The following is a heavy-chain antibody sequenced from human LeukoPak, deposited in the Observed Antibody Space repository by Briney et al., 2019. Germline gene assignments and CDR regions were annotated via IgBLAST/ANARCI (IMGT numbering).Heavy chain of an antibody. CDR3: ARESSSWSYDAFDI. CDR2: IWYDGSNK. Sequence: PGGSLRLSCAASGFTFSSYGMHWVRQAPGKGLEWVAVIWYDGSNKYYADSVKGRFTISRDNSKNTLYLQMNSLRAEDTAVYYCARESSSWSYDAFDIWGQGTMVTVSS. V-gene: IGHV3-33*01. J-gene: IGHJ3*02. CDR1: GFTFSSYG. D-gene: IGHD6-13*01.